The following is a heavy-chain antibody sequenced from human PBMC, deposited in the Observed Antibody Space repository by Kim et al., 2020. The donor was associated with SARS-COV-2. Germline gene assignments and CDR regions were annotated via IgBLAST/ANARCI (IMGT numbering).Heavy chain of an antibody. CDR3: VRGITNGMDV. Sequence: SETLSLTCTVSGGSISSYYWSWIRQPPGKGLEWIGYIYYSGSTKYNPSLKSRVTISVDTSKKQFPLKLSSVTAADTAVYYCVRGITNGMDVWGQGTTVTV. CDR2: IYYSGST. J-gene: IGHJ6*02. CDR1: GGSISSYY. V-gene: IGHV4-59*13.